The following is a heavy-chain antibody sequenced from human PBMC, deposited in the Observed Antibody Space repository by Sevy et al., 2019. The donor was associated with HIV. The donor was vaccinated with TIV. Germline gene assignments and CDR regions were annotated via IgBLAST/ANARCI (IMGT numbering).Heavy chain of an antibody. CDR3: ATITPCSDIRCYWFDP. Sequence: ASVKVSCKVSGYTLTESSIHWVRQAPGKGLEWMGGSDPEDGKTIYAQNFQGRVTMTEDISTDTVYMELSSLRSEDTAVYYSATITPCSDIRCYWFDPWGQGTLVTVSS. V-gene: IGHV1-24*01. CDR2: SDPEDGKT. CDR1: GYTLTESS. J-gene: IGHJ5*02. D-gene: IGHD2-2*01.